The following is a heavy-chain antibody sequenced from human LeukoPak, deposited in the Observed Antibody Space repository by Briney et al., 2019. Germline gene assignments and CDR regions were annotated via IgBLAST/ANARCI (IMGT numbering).Heavy chain of an antibody. CDR3: ARSFSSSWPWDAFDI. CDR1: GFPFSSYW. J-gene: IGHJ3*02. Sequence: GGSLRLSCVASGFPFSSYWMTWVRQAPGKGLEWVANIKQDGSKKSYVDSVKGRFTISRDNAKNSLYLQMNSLRAEDTAIYYCARSFSSSWPWDAFDIWGQGTMVTVSS. CDR2: IKQDGSKK. V-gene: IGHV3-7*01. D-gene: IGHD6-13*01.